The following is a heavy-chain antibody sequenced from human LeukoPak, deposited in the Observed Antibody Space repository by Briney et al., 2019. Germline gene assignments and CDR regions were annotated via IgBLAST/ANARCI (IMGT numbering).Heavy chain of an antibody. CDR3: AREGHCSSTSCSYFFDY. CDR1: GGSINSGDYY. CDR2: IYYSGST. Sequence: SETLSLTCTVSGGSINSGDYYWSWIRQPPGKGLEWIGYIYYSGSTYYNPSLKSRVTISVDTSKNQFSLKLSSVTAADSAVYYCAREGHCSSTSCSYFFDYWGQGTLVTVSS. J-gene: IGHJ4*02. D-gene: IGHD2-2*01. V-gene: IGHV4-30-4*01.